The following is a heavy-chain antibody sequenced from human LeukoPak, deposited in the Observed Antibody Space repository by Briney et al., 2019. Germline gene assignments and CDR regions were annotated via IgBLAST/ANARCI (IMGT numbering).Heavy chain of an antibody. CDR1: GDSISSYY. V-gene: IGHV4-4*07. J-gene: IGHJ3*02. CDR3: ASFTAIPRAFDI. CDR2: LYISGST. Sequence: PSETLSLTCTVSGDSISSYYWTWVRQPAGKGLEWIGRLYISGSTNYNPSLRSRVTMSADTSKNQFYLKLSSVTVPDQAVYYSASFTAIPRAFDIWGQGAMVTVSS. D-gene: IGHD2-21*02.